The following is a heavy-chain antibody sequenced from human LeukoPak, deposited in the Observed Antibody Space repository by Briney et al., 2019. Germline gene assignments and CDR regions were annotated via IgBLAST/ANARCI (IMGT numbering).Heavy chain of an antibody. CDR3: AKTPSRFLEWLTIDY. V-gene: IGHV3-30*02. J-gene: IGHJ4*02. D-gene: IGHD3-3*01. CDR2: IRYDGSNK. CDR1: GFTFSSYG. Sequence: GGSLRLSCAASGFTFSSYGMHWVRQAPGKGLEWVAFIRYDGSNKYYADSVKGRFTISRDNSKNTLYLQMNSPRAEDTAVYYCAKTPSRFLEWLTIDYWGQGALVTVSS.